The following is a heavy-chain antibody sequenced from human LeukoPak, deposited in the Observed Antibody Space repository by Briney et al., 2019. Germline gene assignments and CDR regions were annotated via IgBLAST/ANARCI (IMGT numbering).Heavy chain of an antibody. Sequence: PSETLSLTCTVSGGSISSGSYYWSWIRQPAGKGLEWIGRIYTSGSTNYNPSLKSRVTMSVDTSKNQFSLKLSSVTAADTAVYYCARAGPTRGYSKHNWFDPWGQGTLVTVSS. CDR2: IYTSGST. CDR1: GGSISSGSYY. CDR3: ARAGPTRGYSKHNWFDP. D-gene: IGHD6-13*01. V-gene: IGHV4-61*02. J-gene: IGHJ5*02.